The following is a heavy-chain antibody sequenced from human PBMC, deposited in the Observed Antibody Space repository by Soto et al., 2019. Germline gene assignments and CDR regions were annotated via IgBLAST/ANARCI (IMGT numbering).Heavy chain of an antibody. Sequence: GGSLRLSCAASGFTFSNAWMSWVRQAPGKGLEWVGRIKSKTDGGTTDYAAPVKGRFTISSDDSKNTLYLQMNSLKTADTAVYYCTTSPRSTSSHNDYWGQGTLVTVSS. CDR2: IKSKTDGGTT. D-gene: IGHD2-2*01. CDR1: GFTFSNAW. V-gene: IGHV3-15*01. CDR3: TTSPRSTSSHNDY. J-gene: IGHJ4*02.